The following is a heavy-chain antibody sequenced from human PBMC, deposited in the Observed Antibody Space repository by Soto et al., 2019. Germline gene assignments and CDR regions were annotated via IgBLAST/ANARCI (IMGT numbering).Heavy chain of an antibody. J-gene: IGHJ5*02. CDR3: AGGTPVPAAIVA. V-gene: IGHV4-31*03. D-gene: IGHD2-2*01. CDR1: GGSISSGGYY. Sequence: PSETLSLTCTVSGGSISSGGYYWSWIRQHPGKGLEWIGYIYYSGSTYYNPSLTSRVTISVDTSKNQLSLKLSSVTAADTAVYYCAGGTPVPAAIVAWGQGTLVTVSS. CDR2: IYYSGST.